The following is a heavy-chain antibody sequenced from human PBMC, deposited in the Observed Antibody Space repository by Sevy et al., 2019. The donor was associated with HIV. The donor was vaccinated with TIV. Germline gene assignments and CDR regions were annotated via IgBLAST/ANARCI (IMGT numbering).Heavy chain of an antibody. V-gene: IGHV3-48*02. Sequence: GGSLRLSCAASGFTFNSYSMNWVRQAPGKGLEWISYISSSSGTIYYADSVKGRFTISRDNAKNSLYLQMNSLRDEDTAVYYCARENCSGGTCYLEFDSWGQGALLTVSS. CDR2: ISSSSGTI. CDR1: GFTFNSYS. CDR3: ARENCSGGTCYLEFDS. D-gene: IGHD2-15*01. J-gene: IGHJ4*02.